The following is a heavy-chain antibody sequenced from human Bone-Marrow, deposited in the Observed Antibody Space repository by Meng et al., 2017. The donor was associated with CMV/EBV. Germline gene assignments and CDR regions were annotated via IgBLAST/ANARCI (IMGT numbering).Heavy chain of an antibody. CDR1: GFIFSSYA. Sequence: GGSLRLSCAASGFIFSSYAMSWVRQAPGKGLEWVSVIYSGGSSTYYADSVKGRFTISRDNSKNTLYLQMNSLRAEDTAVYYCARREGDSSGMDVWGRGTTVTVSS. CDR3: ARREGDSSGMDV. CDR2: IYSGGSST. D-gene: IGHD6-13*01. J-gene: IGHJ6*02. V-gene: IGHV3-23*03.